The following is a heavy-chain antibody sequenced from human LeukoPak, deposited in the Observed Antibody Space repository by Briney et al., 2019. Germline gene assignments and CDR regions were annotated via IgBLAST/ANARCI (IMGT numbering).Heavy chain of an antibody. Sequence: GGSLRLSCAASGFTFSTYSMHWVRQAPGKGLEWVSYISRSGSSTIYYADSVKGRFTISRDNARNSLYLQMFSLRVEDTAVYYCARGLETTGWYNAFDIWGQGTMVTVSS. J-gene: IGHJ3*02. CDR2: ISRSGSSTI. CDR3: ARGLETTGWYNAFDI. V-gene: IGHV3-48*01. D-gene: IGHD6-19*01. CDR1: GFTFSTYS.